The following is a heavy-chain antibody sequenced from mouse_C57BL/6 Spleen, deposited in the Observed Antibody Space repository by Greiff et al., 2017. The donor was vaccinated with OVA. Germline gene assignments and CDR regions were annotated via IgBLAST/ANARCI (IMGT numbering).Heavy chain of an antibody. CDR3: ARQEIYYDYDVAGFAY. J-gene: IGHJ3*01. Sequence: QVQLQQSGPELVKPGASVKISCKASGYAFSSSWMNWVKQRPGKGLEWIGRIYPGDGDTNYNGKFKGKATLTEDKSSSTAYMQLSSLTSEDSAVYFCARQEIYYDYDVAGFAYWGKGTLVTVSA. D-gene: IGHD2-4*01. V-gene: IGHV1-82*01. CDR2: IYPGDGDT. CDR1: GYAFSSSW.